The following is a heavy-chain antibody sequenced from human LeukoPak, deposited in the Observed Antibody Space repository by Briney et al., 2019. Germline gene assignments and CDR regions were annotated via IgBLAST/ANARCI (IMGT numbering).Heavy chain of an antibody. Sequence: GGPLRLSCAASGFTFSSYWMHWVRPAPGKGLVWVSRINSDGSSTSYADSVKGRFTISRDNAKNTLYLQMNSMRAEDTAVYYCARDLGREAFDIWGQGTMVTVSS. CDR1: GFTFSSYW. CDR2: INSDGSST. D-gene: IGHD1-26*01. CDR3: ARDLGREAFDI. V-gene: IGHV3-74*01. J-gene: IGHJ3*02.